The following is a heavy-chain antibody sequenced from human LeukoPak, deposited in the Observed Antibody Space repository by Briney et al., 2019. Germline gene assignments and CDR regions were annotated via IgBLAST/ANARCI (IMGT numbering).Heavy chain of an antibody. CDR3: ARDIEELTDYYGMDV. V-gene: IGHV3-11*04. CDR1: GFTFSDYY. D-gene: IGHD1-7*01. J-gene: IGHJ6*02. Sequence: GGSLRLSCAASGFTFSDYYMNWVRQAPGKGLEWVSYISSSGSTIYYADSVKGRFTISRDNAKNSLYLQMNSLRAEDTAVYYCARDIEELTDYYGMDVWGQGTTVTVSS. CDR2: ISSSGSTI.